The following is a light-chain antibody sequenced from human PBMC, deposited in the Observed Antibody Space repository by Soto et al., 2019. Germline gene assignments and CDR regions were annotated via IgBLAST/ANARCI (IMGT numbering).Light chain of an antibody. CDR3: QQYGSSGT. J-gene: IGKJ1*01. V-gene: IGKV3-20*01. Sequence: ELGFTQAPGTLSLSPGARVTLSCRASQSTSNNHLAWYQQKPGQAPRLLIHGTSNRTTGIPDRFSGSGSGKDFTLPLSRLEPEDFAVDYCQQYGSSGTFGQGTKVDIK. CDR2: GTS. CDR1: QSTSNNH.